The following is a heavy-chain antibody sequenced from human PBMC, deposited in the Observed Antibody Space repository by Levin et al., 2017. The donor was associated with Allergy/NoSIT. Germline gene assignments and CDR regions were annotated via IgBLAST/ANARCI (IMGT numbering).Heavy chain of an antibody. D-gene: IGHD5-18*01. J-gene: IGHJ4*02. V-gene: IGHV2-70*17. CDR3: ARTSSLDTTMAYYFDY. CDR2: IDWDDDK. CDR1: GFSLSTCGTY. Sequence: SGPTLVKPTQTLTLTCTFYGFSLSTCGTYVSWIRQPPGKALEWLAHIDWDDDKLYTTSLKTRLTISKDTSKNQVVLTMTNMDPVDTATYYCARTSSLDTTMAYYFDYWGQGTLVTVSS.